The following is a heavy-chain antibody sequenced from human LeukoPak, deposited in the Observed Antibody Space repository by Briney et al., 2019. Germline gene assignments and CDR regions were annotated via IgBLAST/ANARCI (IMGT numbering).Heavy chain of an antibody. V-gene: IGHV3-53*01. CDR1: GFTVSSNY. CDR2: IYNGGHT. CDR3: TTGSGWSVDY. D-gene: IGHD6-19*01. J-gene: IGHJ4*02. Sequence: GGSLRLSCIASGFTVSSNYMTWVRQAPGKGLQWVSIIYNGGHTYYADSVKGRFTISRDDSKNTLYLQMNSLKTEDTAVYYCTTGSGWSVDYWGQGTLVTVSS.